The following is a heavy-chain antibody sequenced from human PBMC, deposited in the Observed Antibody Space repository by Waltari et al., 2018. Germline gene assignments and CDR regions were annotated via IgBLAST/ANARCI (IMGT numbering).Heavy chain of an antibody. CDR2: IIPSFGTA. CDR3: ASDDSGYDTPCCDY. V-gene: IGHV1-69*08. J-gene: IGHJ4*02. Sequence: QVQLVQSGAEVKKPGSSVKVSCKASGGTFSSYAISWVRQAPGQGLGWMGRIIPSFGTANYAQKFQGRVTITADKSTSTAYMELSSLRSEDTAVYYCASDDSGYDTPCCDYWGQGTLVTVSS. D-gene: IGHD5-12*01. CDR1: GGTFSSYA.